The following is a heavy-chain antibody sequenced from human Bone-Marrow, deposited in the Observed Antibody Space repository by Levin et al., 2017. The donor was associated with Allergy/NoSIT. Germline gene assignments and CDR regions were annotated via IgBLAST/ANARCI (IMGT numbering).Heavy chain of an antibody. J-gene: IGHJ6*02. D-gene: IGHD1-7*01. CDR2: TRNKANSYTT. CDR1: GFTLSDHY. V-gene: IGHV3-72*01. Sequence: GSLRLSCAASGFTLSDHYMDWVRQAPGKGLEWVGRTRNKANSYTTEYAASVKGRFTISRDDSKNSLYLQMNSLKTEDTAVYYCARDLGQTNYYYYYGMDVWGQGTTVTVSS. CDR3: ARDLGQTNYYYYYGMDV.